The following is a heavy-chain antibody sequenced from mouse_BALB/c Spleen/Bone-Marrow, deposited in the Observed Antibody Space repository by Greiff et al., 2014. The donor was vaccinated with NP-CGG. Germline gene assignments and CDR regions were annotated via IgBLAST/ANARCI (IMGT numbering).Heavy chain of an antibody. J-gene: IGHJ3*01. CDR1: GFNIKDTY. V-gene: IGHV14-3*02. Sequence: VQLQQSGAELVKPGASVKLSCTASGFNIKDTYMHWVKQRPEQGLEWIGRIDPANGNTKYDPKFQGKATITADTSSNTAYLQLSSLTSEDTAVYYCARYYYGSSYFAYWGQETLVTVSA. CDR2: IDPANGNT. D-gene: IGHD1-1*01. CDR3: ARYYYGSSYFAY.